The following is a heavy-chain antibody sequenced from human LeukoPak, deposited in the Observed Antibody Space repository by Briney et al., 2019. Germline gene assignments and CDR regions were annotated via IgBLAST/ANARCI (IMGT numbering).Heavy chain of an antibody. Sequence: SETLSLTCSVSGGSINDYYWTWIRQPPAKRLEWIGYIYSNGDTNYNPSLKRRVTISTYKSKNQFSLKLNSATAADAAVYYCAIYVRHCRDGSCYTFDYWGQGSLVTVSS. CDR2: IYSNGDT. CDR3: AIYVRHCRDGSCYTFDY. V-gene: IGHV4-4*09. CDR1: GGSINDYY. J-gene: IGHJ4*02. D-gene: IGHD2-15*01.